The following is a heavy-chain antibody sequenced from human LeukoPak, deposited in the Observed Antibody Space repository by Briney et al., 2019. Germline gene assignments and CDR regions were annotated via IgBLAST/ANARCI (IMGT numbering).Heavy chain of an antibody. CDR3: VKRLHSGYYFDY. J-gene: IGHJ4*02. CDR1: GFTFSRCA. CDR2: ISSNGGST. D-gene: IGHD5-12*01. Sequence: PGGSLRLSCSASGFTFSRCAMHWVRQAPGKGLEYVSGISSNGGSTYYADSVKGRFTISRDNSRNTLYLQMSSLRAEDTAVYYCVKRLHSGYYFDYWGQGTLVTVSS. V-gene: IGHV3-64D*06.